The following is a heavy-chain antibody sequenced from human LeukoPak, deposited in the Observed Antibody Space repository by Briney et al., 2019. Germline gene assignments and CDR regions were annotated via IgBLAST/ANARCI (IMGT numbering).Heavy chain of an antibody. CDR2: INPNSGGT. D-gene: IGHD1-26*01. V-gene: IGHV1-2*02. Sequence: ASVTASCKASGYTFTGYYMHWVRQAPGQGLEWMGLINPNSGGTNYAQKFQGRLTMNRDTSISTAYMELSRQRSDDTAVYYCAREIGGSYYEAFDIWGQGTMVTVSS. CDR1: GYTFTGYY. CDR3: AREIGGSYYEAFDI. J-gene: IGHJ3*02.